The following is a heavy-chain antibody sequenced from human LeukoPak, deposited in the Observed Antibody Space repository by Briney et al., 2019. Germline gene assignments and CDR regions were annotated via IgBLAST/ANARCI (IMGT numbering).Heavy chain of an antibody. CDR3: ARGTTYYYDTRGYSPLDY. CDR2: ISTYNGNT. Sequence: ASVKVSCKASGYTFISYGINWVRQAPGQGLEWMGWISTYNGNTNYAQNLQGRVTMTTDTSTSTAYMELRSLRSDDTAVYYCARGTTYYYDTRGYSPLDYWGQGTLVTVSS. D-gene: IGHD3-22*01. J-gene: IGHJ4*02. CDR1: GYTFISYG. V-gene: IGHV1-18*01.